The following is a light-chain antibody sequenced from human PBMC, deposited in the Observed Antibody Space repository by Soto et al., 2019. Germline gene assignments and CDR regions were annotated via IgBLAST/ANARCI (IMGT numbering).Light chain of an antibody. V-gene: IGKV3-20*01. J-gene: IGKJ1*01. Sequence: EIVLTQSPGTLSLSPGERATLSCRASQNIDSNYLTWYQQNPGQAPRLLIFGTSTRVAGIPDRFSGRGAGTDFTLTINRLEPEDFAVYYCQQYNNWPETFGQGTKVEIK. CDR1: QNIDSNY. CDR2: GTS. CDR3: QQYNNWPET.